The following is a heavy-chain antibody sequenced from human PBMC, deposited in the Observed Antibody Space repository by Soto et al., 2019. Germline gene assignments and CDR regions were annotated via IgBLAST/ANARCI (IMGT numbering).Heavy chain of an antibody. CDR3: ACVKIFASEDYYHGMDL. Sequence: SETLSLTCAVYGGSFSGYYWSWIRQPPGKGLEWIGEINHSGSTNYNPSLKSRVTISIDTSKNQFSLKLNSVTAADTVVYYRACVKIFASEDYYHGMDLWGQGTTVTVSS. CDR2: INHSGST. CDR1: GGSFSGYY. J-gene: IGHJ6*02. V-gene: IGHV4-34*01.